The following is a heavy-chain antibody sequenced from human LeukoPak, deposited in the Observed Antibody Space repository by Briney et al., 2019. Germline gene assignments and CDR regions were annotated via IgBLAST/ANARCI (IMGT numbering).Heavy chain of an antibody. Sequence: SETLSLTCAVSCGSISSGGYSWSWIRQPPVKGLEWIGYIYHSGSTYYNPSLKSRVPISVDRSKNQFSLKLSSVTAADTAVYYCAREGGAFDYWGQGALVTVSS. D-gene: IGHD3-16*01. CDR3: AREGGAFDY. J-gene: IGHJ4*02. CDR1: CGSISSGGYS. CDR2: IYHSGST. V-gene: IGHV4-30-2*01.